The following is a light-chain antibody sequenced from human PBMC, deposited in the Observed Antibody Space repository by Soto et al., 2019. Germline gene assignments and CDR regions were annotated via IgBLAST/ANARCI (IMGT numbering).Light chain of an antibody. CDR2: GAS. CDR3: HQYNSWPRGT. V-gene: IGKV3-15*01. Sequence: EIVLTQSPGTLSLSPGERVTLSCRASQSVSASYLGWYQQKSGQPPRLLLYGASTRATGIPVRFRGSGSGTEFNLTISSLQSEDSAVYYCHQYNSWPRGTFGPGTKVEIK. J-gene: IGKJ3*01. CDR1: QSVSASY.